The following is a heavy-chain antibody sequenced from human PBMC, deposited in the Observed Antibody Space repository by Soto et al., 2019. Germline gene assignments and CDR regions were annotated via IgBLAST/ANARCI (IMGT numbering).Heavy chain of an antibody. CDR3: ARVFRYYYDSSGYYNGYYYYYGMDV. Sequence: GGSLRLSCAASGFTFSSYWMHWVRQAPGKGLVWVSRINSDGSSTSYADSVKGRFTISRDNAKNTLYLQMNSLRAEDTAVYYCARVFRYYYDSSGYYNGYYYYYGMDVWGQGTTVTVSS. D-gene: IGHD3-22*01. CDR1: GFTFSSYW. J-gene: IGHJ6*02. V-gene: IGHV3-74*01. CDR2: INSDGSST.